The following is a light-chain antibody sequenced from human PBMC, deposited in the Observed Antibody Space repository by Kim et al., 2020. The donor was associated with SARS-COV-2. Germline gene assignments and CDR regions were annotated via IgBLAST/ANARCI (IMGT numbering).Light chain of an antibody. CDR3: QAWDSSSYV. V-gene: IGLV3-1*01. Sequence: SYELTQPPSVSVSPGQTASITCSGDKLGDKYACWYQQKPGQSPVLVIYHDSKRPSGIPERFSASNSGNTATLTISGTQTMDEADYYCQAWDSSSYVFGTG. CDR1: KLGDKY. J-gene: IGLJ1*01. CDR2: HDS.